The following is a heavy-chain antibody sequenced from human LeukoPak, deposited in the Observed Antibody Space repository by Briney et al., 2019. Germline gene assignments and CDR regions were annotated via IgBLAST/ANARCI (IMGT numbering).Heavy chain of an antibody. V-gene: IGHV4-38-2*02. J-gene: IGHJ5*02. D-gene: IGHD6-6*01. Sequence: SETLSLTCTVSGYSISSGYYWGWIRQPPGKGLEWIGIIYHSGSTYYNPSLKSRVTISLDTSKNQSSLKLSSVTAADTAVYYCTTYSSSSGWFDPWGQGTLVTVSS. CDR1: GYSISSGYY. CDR2: IYHSGST. CDR3: TTYSSSSGWFDP.